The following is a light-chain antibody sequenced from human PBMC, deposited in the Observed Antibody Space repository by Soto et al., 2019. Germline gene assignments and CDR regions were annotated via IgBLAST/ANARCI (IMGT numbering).Light chain of an antibody. J-gene: IGLJ3*02. V-gene: IGLV2-11*01. CDR2: DVS. CDR3: CSYAGTCWV. CDR1: SNDVGGYNY. Sequence: QSALTQPRSVSGSPGQSVTISCTGTSNDVGGYNYVSWFQQHPGKVPKLMVYDVSYRPSGVPDRFSGSKSGNTASLTISGLQADDEGDYYCCSYAGTCWVFGGGTKLTVL.